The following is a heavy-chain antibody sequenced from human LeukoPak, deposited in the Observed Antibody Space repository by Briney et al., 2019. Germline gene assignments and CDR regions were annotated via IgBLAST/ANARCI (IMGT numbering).Heavy chain of an antibody. D-gene: IGHD3-3*01. CDR3: ARGQGGIWSGYFRDY. CDR1: GGSISISGYY. J-gene: IGHJ4*02. Sequence: SETLSLTCTVSGGSISISGYYWAWIRQPPGKGPEWIGSIFYTGTTYYNPSLKSRVTISVDTSKNQFSLKLSSVTAADTAVYYCARGQGGIWSGYFRDYWGQGTLVTVSS. CDR2: IFYTGTT. V-gene: IGHV4-39*07.